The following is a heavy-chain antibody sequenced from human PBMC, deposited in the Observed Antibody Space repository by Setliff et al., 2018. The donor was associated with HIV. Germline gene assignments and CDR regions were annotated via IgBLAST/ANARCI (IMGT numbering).Heavy chain of an antibody. J-gene: IGHJ4*02. V-gene: IGHV4-39*02. Sequence: PSETLSLTCTVSGGSITSSTYYWGWNRQPPGKGLEWIGTVHYTGNTYRNPSLKSRVTISVEVSKNQISLKLTAVTAADSAVYYCAREADGIDFWGQGTLVTVSS. CDR2: VHYTGNT. CDR1: GGSITSSTYY. D-gene: IGHD2-15*01. CDR3: AREADGIDF.